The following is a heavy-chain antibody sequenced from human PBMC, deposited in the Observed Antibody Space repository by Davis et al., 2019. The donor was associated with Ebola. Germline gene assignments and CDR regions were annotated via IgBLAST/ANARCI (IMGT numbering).Heavy chain of an antibody. V-gene: IGHV1-18*01. CDR3: ARGLRGYCSGGSCYSALGY. D-gene: IGHD2-15*01. CDR1: GYTFTSYG. CDR2: ISAYNGNT. Sequence: ASVKVSCKASGYTFTSYGISWVRQAPGQGLEWLGWISAYNGNTNYAQKLQGRVTMTTDTSTSTAYMELRSLRSDDTAVYYCARGLRGYCSGGSCYSALGYWGQGTLVTVSS. J-gene: IGHJ4*02.